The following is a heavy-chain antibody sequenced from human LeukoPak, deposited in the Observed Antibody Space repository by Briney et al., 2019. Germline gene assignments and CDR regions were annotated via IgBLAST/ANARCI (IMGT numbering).Heavy chain of an antibody. V-gene: IGHV4-4*08. CDR1: GGSITGYH. J-gene: IGHJ3*02. Sequence: SETLSLTCTVSGGSITGYHWSWIRHPPGKGLERIGYIYSSETTEYKPSLKSRVTISADTSKNQFSLKLASVTAADTAIYYCARRNDFDIWGQGTMVTVSS. CDR2: IYSSETT. CDR3: ARRNDFDI.